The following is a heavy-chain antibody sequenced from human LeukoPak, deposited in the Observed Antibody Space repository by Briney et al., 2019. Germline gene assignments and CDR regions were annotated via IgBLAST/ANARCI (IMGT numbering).Heavy chain of an antibody. CDR2: INRDGSST. D-gene: IGHD6-13*01. CDR3: VRDTSSRFDY. V-gene: IGHV3-74*01. CDR1: GFTFSSYW. Sequence: GRSLRLSCAASGFTFSSYWMHWVRQAPGKGLVWVSRINRDGSSTTYADSVKGRFTISRDNAKNTLYLQMNSLRAEDTAVYYCVRDTSSRFDYWGQGTLVSVSS. J-gene: IGHJ4*02.